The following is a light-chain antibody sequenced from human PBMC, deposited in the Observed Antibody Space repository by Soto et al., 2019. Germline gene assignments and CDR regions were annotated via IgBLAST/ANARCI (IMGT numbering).Light chain of an antibody. V-gene: IGKV1-5*03. CDR3: QQYNTYPLT. J-gene: IGKJ4*01. CDR1: QSISPW. Sequence: DIQMTQSPSTLSASVGDSVTITCRASQSISPWLAWYQQKPGKAPTLLIYKASSLEGGVPSRFSGRGSGTDFNITISSLQPDDFATYYCQQYNTYPLTCGGGTTVEIK. CDR2: KAS.